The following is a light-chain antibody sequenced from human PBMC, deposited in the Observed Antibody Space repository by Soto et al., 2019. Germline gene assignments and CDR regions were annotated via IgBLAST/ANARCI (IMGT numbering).Light chain of an antibody. CDR3: QQRINWTLT. CDR2: DAS. V-gene: IGKV3-11*01. Sequence: EIVLTQSPATLSLSPGERATLSCRASQTVNSYLAGFQQKPGQSPRLLIYDASYRATGIPARFSGSGSGTEFSLTISSLEPADFAIYYCQQRINWTLTFGGGIKVE. CDR1: QTVNSY. J-gene: IGKJ4*01.